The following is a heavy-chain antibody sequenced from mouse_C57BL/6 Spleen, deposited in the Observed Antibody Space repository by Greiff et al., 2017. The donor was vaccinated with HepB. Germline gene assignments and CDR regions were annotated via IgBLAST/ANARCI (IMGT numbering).Heavy chain of an antibody. J-gene: IGHJ3*01. CDR2: IYPGDGDT. D-gene: IGHD3-3*01. CDR3: ARGGAREAWFAY. V-gene: IGHV1-80*01. CDR1: GYAFSSYW. Sequence: VKLMESGAELVKPGASVKISCKASGYAFSSYWMNWVKQRPGKGLEWIGQIYPGDGDTNYNGKFKGKATLTADKSSSTAYMQLSSLTSEDSAVYFCARGGAREAWFAYWGQGTLVTVSA.